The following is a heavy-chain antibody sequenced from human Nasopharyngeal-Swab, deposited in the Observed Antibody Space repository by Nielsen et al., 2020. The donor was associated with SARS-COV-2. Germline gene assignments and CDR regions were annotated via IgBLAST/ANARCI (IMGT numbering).Heavy chain of an antibody. V-gene: IGHV3-21*01. CDR3: ARERKNYYDSSGYYLEFYYYYYMDV. Sequence: GGSLRLSCAASGFTFSSYAMSWVRQAPGKGLEWVSSISSSSSYIYYADSVKGRFTISRDNAKNSLYLQMNSLRAEDTAVYYCARERKNYYDSSGYYLEFYYYYYMDVWGKGTTVTVSS. D-gene: IGHD3-22*01. J-gene: IGHJ6*03. CDR2: ISSSSSYI. CDR1: GFTFSSYA.